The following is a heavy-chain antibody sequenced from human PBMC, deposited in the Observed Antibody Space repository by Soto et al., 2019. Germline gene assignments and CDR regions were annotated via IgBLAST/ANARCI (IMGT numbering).Heavy chain of an antibody. V-gene: IGHV4-39*01. CDR1: GGSISSDIYY. J-gene: IGHJ3*02. Sequence: QLQLQESGPGLVKPSETLSLTCTVSGGSISSDIYYWGWIRQPPGKGLEWIGTIYYSGNTYYNPSLRSPVTISVDTSKNQFSLRLTSVTAADTAVYYCAKHTDFGSGSSWLGSDNMDTDAFDIWGQGTMVTVS. CDR2: IYYSGNT. D-gene: IGHD3-10*01. CDR3: AKHTDFGSGSSWLGSDNMDTDAFDI.